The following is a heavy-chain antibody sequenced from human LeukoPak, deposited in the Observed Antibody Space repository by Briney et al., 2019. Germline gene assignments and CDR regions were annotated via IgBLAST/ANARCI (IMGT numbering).Heavy chain of an antibody. CDR3: ARRGYSGYDPSWFDP. CDR2: IYYSGST. V-gene: IGHV4-59*08. CDR1: GGSISSYY. Sequence: SETLSLTCTVSGGSISSYYWSWIRQPPGKGLEWIGYIYYSGSTNYNPSLKSRVTISVDTSKNQFSLKLSSVTAADTAVYYCARRGYSGYDPSWFDPWGQGTLVTVSS. D-gene: IGHD5-12*01. J-gene: IGHJ5*02.